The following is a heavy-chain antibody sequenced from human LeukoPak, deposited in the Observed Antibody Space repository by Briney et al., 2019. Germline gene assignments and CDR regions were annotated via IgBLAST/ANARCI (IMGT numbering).Heavy chain of an antibody. Sequence: SETLSLTCTVSGGSISSSSYYWGWIRQPPGKGLEWIGSIYYSGSTYYNPSLKSRVTISVDTSKNQFSLKLSSVTAADTAVYYCARTPATVTSRGYYYYYGMDVWGQGTTVTVSS. CDR1: GGSISSSSYY. D-gene: IGHD4-17*01. CDR2: IYYSGST. V-gene: IGHV4-39*07. CDR3: ARTPATVTSRGYYYYYGMDV. J-gene: IGHJ6*02.